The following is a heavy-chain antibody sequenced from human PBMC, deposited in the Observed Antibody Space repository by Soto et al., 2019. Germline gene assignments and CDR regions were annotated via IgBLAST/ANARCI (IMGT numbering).Heavy chain of an antibody. V-gene: IGHV4-39*01. CDR1: GGSISSSSYY. Sequence: SETLSLTCTVSGGSISSSSYYWGWIRQPPGKGLEWIGSMYYSGTTFFNPSLKSRVTISVDTSKNQLSLKLSSVTASDTAVYYFARFLYSAPYIVAVATSIVLDAFDLGGKGEMVTVPS. CDR3: ARFLYSAPYIVAVATSIVLDAFDL. D-gene: IGHD2-2*01. CDR2: MYYSGTT. J-gene: IGHJ3*01.